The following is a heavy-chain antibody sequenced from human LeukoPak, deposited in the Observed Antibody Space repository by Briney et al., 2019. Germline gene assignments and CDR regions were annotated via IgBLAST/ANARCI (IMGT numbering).Heavy chain of an antibody. CDR1: GFTFSSNG. CDR3: ARSGYSSGWYSVGAFDI. J-gene: IGHJ3*02. CDR2: IWYDGSNK. D-gene: IGHD6-19*01. V-gene: IGHV3-33*01. Sequence: PGGSLRLSCAASGFTFSSNGMHWVRQAPGKGLEWVAVIWYDGSNKYYTDTVKGRFTISRDNSKNTMYLQMNSLRAEDTAVYYCARSGYSSGWYSVGAFDIWGQGTVVTVSS.